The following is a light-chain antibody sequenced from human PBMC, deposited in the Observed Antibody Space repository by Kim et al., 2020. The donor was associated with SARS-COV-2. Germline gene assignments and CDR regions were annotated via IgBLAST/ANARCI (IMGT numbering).Light chain of an antibody. CDR1: QTINNR. CDR2: DAT. V-gene: IGKV3-15*01. J-gene: IGKJ1*01. CDR3: QQSNDWPLLT. Sequence: APGERATLSCRPSQTINNRLVWYQQKPGQAPRLLIYDATTRATGIPARFIGSGSETDFTLTISSLQSEDFAVYYCQQSNDWPLLTFGQGTKVDIK.